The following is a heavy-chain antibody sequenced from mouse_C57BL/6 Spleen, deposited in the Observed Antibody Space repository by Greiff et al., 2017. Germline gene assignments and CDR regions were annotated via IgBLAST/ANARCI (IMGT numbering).Heavy chain of an antibody. D-gene: IGHD1-1*01. V-gene: IGHV1-59*01. CDR1: GYTFTSYW. CDR3: ARSDYGSSYDWYVDG. J-gene: IGHJ1*03. CDR2: IDPSDSYT. Sequence: QVQLQQPGAELVRPGTSVKLSCKASGYTFTSYWMHWVKQRPGQGLEWIGVIDPSDSYTNYNQKFKGKATLTVDTSSSTAYMQLSSLTSEESAVYYCARSDYGSSYDWYVDGWGTGTTVTVSS.